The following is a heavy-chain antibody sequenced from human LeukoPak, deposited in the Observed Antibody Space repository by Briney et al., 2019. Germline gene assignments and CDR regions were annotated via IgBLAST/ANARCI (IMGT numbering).Heavy chain of an antibody. V-gene: IGHV1-24*01. CDR3: ATSREFANWFDP. CDR1: GYTLTELS. CDR2: FDPEDGET. J-gene: IGHJ5*02. D-gene: IGHD3-10*01. Sequence: ASVTVSCTVSGYTLTELSMHWVRQAPGKGLEWMGGFDPEDGETIYAQKFQGRVTMTEDTSTDTAYMELSSLRSEDTAVYYCATSREFANWFDPWGQGTLVTVSS.